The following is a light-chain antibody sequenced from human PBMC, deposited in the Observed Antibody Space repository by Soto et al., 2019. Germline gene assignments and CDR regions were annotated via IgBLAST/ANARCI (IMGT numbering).Light chain of an antibody. CDR2: GNS. V-gene: IGLV1-40*01. Sequence: QSVLTQPPSVSGAPGQRVTISCTGSSSNIGAGYDVHWYQQFPGTAPKLLIHGNSNRPSGVPDRFSGSRSGTAASLAITGLQAEDEADYYCQSYDRSLTGFVFGTGTKVTVL. CDR1: SSNIGAGYD. CDR3: QSYDRSLTGFV. J-gene: IGLJ1*01.